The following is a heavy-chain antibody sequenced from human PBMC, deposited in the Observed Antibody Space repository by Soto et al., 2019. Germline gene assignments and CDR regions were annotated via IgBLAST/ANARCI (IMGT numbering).Heavy chain of an antibody. Sequence: QVQLVQSGAEVKKPGASVKVSCKASGYTFTSYGFSWVRQAPGQGLEWMGSISAYNGNTKYAQKLQGRVTMTTDTSTSTAYMELRGLRSDDTAVCYCARAGYYGSGSYYNADSWGQGTLVTVSS. J-gene: IGHJ5*01. V-gene: IGHV1-18*01. CDR2: ISAYNGNT. CDR1: GYTFTSYG. D-gene: IGHD3-10*01. CDR3: ARAGYYGSGSYYNADS.